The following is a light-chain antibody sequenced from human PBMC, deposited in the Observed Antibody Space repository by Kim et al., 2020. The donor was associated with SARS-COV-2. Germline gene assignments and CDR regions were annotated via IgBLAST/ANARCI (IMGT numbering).Light chain of an antibody. CDR2: DTS. CDR3: LLSYSGARGV. Sequence: QAVVTQEPSLTVSQGGTVTLTCGSSTGVVTSGHYPYWFQQKPGQAPRTLIYDTSNKHSWTPARFSGSLLGGKAALTLSGAQPEDEAEYYCLLSYSGARGVFGGGTQLTVL. CDR1: TGVVTSGHY. J-gene: IGLJ2*01. V-gene: IGLV7-46*01.